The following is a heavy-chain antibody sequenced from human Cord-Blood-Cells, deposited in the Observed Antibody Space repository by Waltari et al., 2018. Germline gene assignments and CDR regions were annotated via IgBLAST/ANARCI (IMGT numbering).Heavy chain of an antibody. V-gene: IGHV4-38-2*02. CDR2: IYHSGST. J-gene: IGHJ2*01. CDR1: GYSISSGYY. CDR3: ARDQGSTIFGVVTYWYFDL. D-gene: IGHD3-3*01. Sequence: QVQLQESGPGLVKPSETLSLTCAVSGYSISSGYYWGWIRQPPGTGLEWIGSIYHSGSTYYNPSLKSRVTISVDTSKNQFSLKLSSVTAADTAVYYCARDQGSTIFGVVTYWYFDLWGRGTLVTVSS.